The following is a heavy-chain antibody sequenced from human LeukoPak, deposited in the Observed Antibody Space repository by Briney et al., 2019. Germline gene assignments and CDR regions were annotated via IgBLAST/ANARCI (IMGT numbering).Heavy chain of an antibody. Sequence: PGGSLRLSCAASGFTVSSNYMSWVRQAPGKGLEWVSVIYSGGSTYYADSVKGRFTISRDNSKNTLYLQMNSLRAEDTAVYYCAKDQELWFEPIYYYYGMDVWGQGTTVTVSS. D-gene: IGHD3-10*01. CDR2: IYSGGST. CDR1: GFTVSSNY. CDR3: AKDQELWFEPIYYYYGMDV. V-gene: IGHV3-53*01. J-gene: IGHJ6*02.